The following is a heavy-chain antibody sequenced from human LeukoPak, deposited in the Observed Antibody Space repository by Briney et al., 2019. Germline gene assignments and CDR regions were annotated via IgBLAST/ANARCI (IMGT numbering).Heavy chain of an antibody. CDR2: ISGSGGST. Sequence: SGGSLRLSCAASGFTFSSYAMSWVRQAPGKGLEWVSAISGSGGSTYYADSVKGRFTISRDNAKNSLYLQMNSLRAEDTAVYYCAREYYYSYYGMDVWGQGTTVTVSS. V-gene: IGHV3-23*01. CDR3: AREYYYSYYGMDV. CDR1: GFTFSSYA. J-gene: IGHJ6*02.